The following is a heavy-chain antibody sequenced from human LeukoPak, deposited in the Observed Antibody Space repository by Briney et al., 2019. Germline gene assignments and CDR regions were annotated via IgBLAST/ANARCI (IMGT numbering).Heavy chain of an antibody. CDR3: ASPHNYNFYDSSGYRYDAFDI. J-gene: IGHJ3*02. Sequence: GGSLRLSCAASGFTFSSYAMHWVRQAPGKGLEWVAVISYDGSNKYYADSVKGRFTISRDNSKNTLYLQMNSLRAEDTAVYYCASPHNYNFYDSSGYRYDAFDIWGQRTKGTLSS. D-gene: IGHD3-22*01. CDR2: ISYDGSNK. CDR1: GFTFSSYA. V-gene: IGHV3-30-3*01.